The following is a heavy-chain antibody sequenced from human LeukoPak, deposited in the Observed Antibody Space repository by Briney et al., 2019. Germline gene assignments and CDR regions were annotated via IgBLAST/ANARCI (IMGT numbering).Heavy chain of an antibody. CDR1: GYTFTGYY. D-gene: IGHD4-17*01. CDR2: INPNSGGT. CDR3: ARDRDYGDTIVIDY. J-gene: IGHJ4*02. Sequence: EASVKVSCKASGYTFTGYYMHWVRQAPGQGLEWMGWINPNSGGTNYAQKFQGRVTITADESTSTAYMELSSLRSEDTAVYYCARDRDYGDTIVIDYWGQGTLVTVSS. V-gene: IGHV1-2*02.